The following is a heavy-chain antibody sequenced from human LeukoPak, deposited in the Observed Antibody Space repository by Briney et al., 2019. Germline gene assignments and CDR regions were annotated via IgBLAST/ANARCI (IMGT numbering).Heavy chain of an antibody. V-gene: IGHV3-48*02. CDR3: ARARASGRSGFDY. CDR1: GLTVSSYS. CDR2: ISSSSSTI. D-gene: IGHD2-15*01. Sequence: PGGSLRLSCAASGLTVSSYSMNWVRQAPGKGLEWVSYISSSSSTIYYADSVKGRFTIPRDNAKNSLYLQMNSLRDEDTAVYYCARARASGRSGFDYWGQGTLVTVSS. J-gene: IGHJ4*02.